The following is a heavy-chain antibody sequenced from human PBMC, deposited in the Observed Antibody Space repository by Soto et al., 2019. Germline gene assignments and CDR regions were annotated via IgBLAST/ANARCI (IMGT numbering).Heavy chain of an antibody. CDR3: ARHWGSGAAGTCYN. Sequence: QLQLQESGPGLVKSSETLSLTCSVSGGSISSRESYWGWIRQPPGKGLEWIGTIYFSGSTYYNPSRKSRGTMSVDTSKNPFSLKLSSVTAADTAVYDCARHWGSGAAGTCYNWGQGTLVTVSS. V-gene: IGHV4-39*01. CDR1: GGSISSRESY. CDR2: IYFSGST. J-gene: IGHJ1*01. D-gene: IGHD6-13*01.